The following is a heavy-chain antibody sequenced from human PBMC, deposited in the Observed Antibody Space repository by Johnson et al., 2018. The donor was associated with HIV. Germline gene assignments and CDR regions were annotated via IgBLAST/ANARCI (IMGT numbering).Heavy chain of an antibody. D-gene: IGHD3-22*01. CDR1: GFTFSSYA. V-gene: IGHV3-30*04. CDR3: AKDYYYDSSGSRAFDI. Sequence: QVQLVESGGGVVQPGRSLRLSCAASGFTFSSYAMHWVRQAPGKGLEWVSGINWNGGSNGYAESVKGRFSISRDNSKNTLYLQMNSLRAEDTAVYYCAKDYYYDSSGSRAFDIWGQGTMVTVSS. CDR2: INWNGGSN. J-gene: IGHJ3*02.